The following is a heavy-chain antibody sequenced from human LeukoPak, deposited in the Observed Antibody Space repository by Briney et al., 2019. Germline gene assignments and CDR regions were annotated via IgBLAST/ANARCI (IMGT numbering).Heavy chain of an antibody. CDR2: IYSGGST. CDR1: GFTVSSNY. D-gene: IGHD1-26*01. V-gene: IGHV3-53*05. J-gene: IGHJ4*02. CDR3: ACLWYSGSRDY. Sequence: GGSLRLSCAASGFTVSSNYMSWVRQAPGKGLEWVSVIYSGGSTYYADSVKGRFTISRDNSKNTLYLQMNSLRAEDTAVYYCACLWYSGSRDYWGQGTLVTVSS.